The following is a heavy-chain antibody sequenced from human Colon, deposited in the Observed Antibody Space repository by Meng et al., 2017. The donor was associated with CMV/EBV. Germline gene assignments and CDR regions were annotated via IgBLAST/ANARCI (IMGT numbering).Heavy chain of an antibody. J-gene: IGHJ3*02. D-gene: IGHD2-2*03. V-gene: IGHV3-74*01. CDR3: VRDGWGADAFDI. CDR1: GFIFSKYW. Sequence: GESLKISCAASGFIFSKYWMHWVRQAPGKGLVWVSRTNSDGSKTTYADSVKGRFTISRDNAKNTLDLEMQSLRAEDTAIYYCVRDGWGADAFDIWGQGTMVTVSS. CDR2: TNSDGSKT.